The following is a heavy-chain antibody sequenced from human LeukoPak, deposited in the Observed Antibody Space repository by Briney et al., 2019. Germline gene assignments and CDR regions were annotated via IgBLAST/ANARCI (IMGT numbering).Heavy chain of an antibody. J-gene: IGHJ4*02. Sequence: PGGSLRLSCAASGFTFSNSPMTWVRQAPGKGLQWVSVISETGVGTYYADSVKGRFTISRDNSKNTLYLQMNRLRAEDTAVYYCAKVFSGWREFDYWGQGTLVTVSS. CDR1: GFTFSNSP. CDR2: ISETGVGT. V-gene: IGHV3-23*01. CDR3: AKVFSGWREFDY. D-gene: IGHD6-19*01.